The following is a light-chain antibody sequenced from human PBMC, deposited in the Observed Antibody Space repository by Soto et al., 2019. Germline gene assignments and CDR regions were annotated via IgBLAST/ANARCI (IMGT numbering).Light chain of an antibody. J-gene: IGKJ1*01. V-gene: IGKV3D-20*01. CDR3: QQYGSSPS. CDR1: QSVSNNY. Sequence: DIVLTQSPGTLSLSPGERSTLSCRASQSVSNNYLAWYQQKPGLAPRLILYDTSFRATGIPDRFSGSGSGTDFTLTISRLDPEDFAVYYCQQYGSSPSFGQGTKVDIK. CDR2: DTS.